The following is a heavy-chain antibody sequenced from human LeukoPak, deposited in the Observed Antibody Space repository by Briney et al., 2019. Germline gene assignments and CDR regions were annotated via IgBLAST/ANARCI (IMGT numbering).Heavy chain of an antibody. Sequence: GGSLRLSCAASGFRFSSYGMHWVRQAPGKGLEWLALISYDGKYEYYADSVKGRFTISRDNSKNTLYVQMNSLRAEDTAVYYCARGANGGNSGYYYYGMDVWGQGTTVTVSS. J-gene: IGHJ6*02. CDR2: ISYDGKYE. CDR1: GFRFSSYG. CDR3: ARGANGGNSGYYYYGMDV. V-gene: IGHV3-30*03. D-gene: IGHD4-23*01.